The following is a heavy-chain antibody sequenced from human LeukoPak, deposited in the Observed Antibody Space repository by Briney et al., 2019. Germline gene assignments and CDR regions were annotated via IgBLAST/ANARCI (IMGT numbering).Heavy chain of an antibody. J-gene: IGHJ3*02. CDR1: GYTLTELS. CDR3: ATLSIVVVILGHDAFDI. Sequence: ASVKVSCKVSGYTLTELSMHWVRQAPGKGLEWMGGFDPEDGETIYAQKFQGRVTMTEDTSTDTAYMELSSLRSEDTAVYYCATLSIVVVILGHDAFDIWGQGTMVTVSS. V-gene: IGHV1-24*01. CDR2: FDPEDGET. D-gene: IGHD3-22*01.